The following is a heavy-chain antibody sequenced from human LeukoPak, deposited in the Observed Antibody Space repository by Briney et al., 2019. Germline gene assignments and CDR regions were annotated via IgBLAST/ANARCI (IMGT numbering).Heavy chain of an antibody. V-gene: IGHV1-69*06. D-gene: IGHD2-21*02. CDR3: ARDSLPPAYCGGDCPMFDY. Sequence: SVKDSCKASGGTFSSYAISWVRQAPGQGLEWMGGIIPIFGTANYAQKFQGRVTITADKSTSTAYMELSSLRSEDTAVYYCARDSLPPAYCGGDCPMFDYWGQGTLVTVSS. CDR1: GGTFSSYA. J-gene: IGHJ4*02. CDR2: IIPIFGTA.